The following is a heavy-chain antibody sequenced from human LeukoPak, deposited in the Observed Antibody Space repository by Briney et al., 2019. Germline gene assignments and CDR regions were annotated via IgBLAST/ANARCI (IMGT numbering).Heavy chain of an antibody. V-gene: IGHV3-74*01. CDR2: INSDGSST. Sequence: GGSLRLSCEASGFTFSSYWMHWVRHAPGKGLVLVSRINSDGSSTTYADSVKSRFTISRDNAKNTLYLQMNSRRAEDTAVYYCVREGRVSGYDFDYWGQGTLVTVSS. CDR3: VREGRVSGYDFDY. D-gene: IGHD5-12*01. J-gene: IGHJ4*02. CDR1: GFTFSSYW.